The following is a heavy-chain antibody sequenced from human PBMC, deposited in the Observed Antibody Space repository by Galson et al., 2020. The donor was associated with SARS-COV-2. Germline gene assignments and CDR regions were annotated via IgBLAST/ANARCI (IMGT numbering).Heavy chain of an antibody. CDR2: IRIKAYGGTT. J-gene: IGHJ4*02. Sequence: GGSLRLSCTSSGFTFGDYAMSWFRQAPGKGLEWVGFIRIKAYGGTTEYAASVQGRFTISRDDSKSIVYLQMNSLKTEDTAVYYCSREGSNDYWFGPYDYWGQGTLVTVSS. V-gene: IGHV3-49*03. D-gene: IGHD3-16*01. CDR3: SREGSNDYWFGPYDY. CDR1: GFTFGDYA.